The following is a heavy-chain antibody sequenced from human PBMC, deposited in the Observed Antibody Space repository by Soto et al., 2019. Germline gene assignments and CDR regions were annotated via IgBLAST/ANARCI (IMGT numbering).Heavy chain of an antibody. D-gene: IGHD3-22*01. CDR1: GGSISSGDYY. Sequence: PSETMSLTWTVSGGSISSGDYYWSWIRQPPGKGLEWIGYSYYSGTTYYNPSRKSRVTISVDTSKNQFSLKLSSVTAADTAVYYCARDRDYYDSSGYLDAFDIWGQGTMVTVSS. V-gene: IGHV4-30-4*01. J-gene: IGHJ3*02. CDR2: SYYSGTT. CDR3: ARDRDYYDSSGYLDAFDI.